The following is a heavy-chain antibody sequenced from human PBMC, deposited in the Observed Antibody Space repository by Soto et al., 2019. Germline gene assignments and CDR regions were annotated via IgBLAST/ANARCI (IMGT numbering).Heavy chain of an antibody. CDR2: IIPIFGTA. J-gene: IGHJ6*02. V-gene: IGHV1-69*13. Sequence: SVKVSCKASGGTFSSYAISWVRQAPGQGLEWMGGIIPIFGTANYAQKFQGRVTITADESTSTAYMELSSLRSEDTAVYYCAQCLLGVNYYYGMDVWGQGTTVTVSS. CDR3: AQCLLGVNYYYGMDV. D-gene: IGHD3-16*01. CDR1: GGTFSSYA.